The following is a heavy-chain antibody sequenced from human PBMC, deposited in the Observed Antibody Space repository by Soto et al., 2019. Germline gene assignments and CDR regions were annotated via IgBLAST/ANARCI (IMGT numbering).Heavy chain of an antibody. V-gene: IGHV1-18*04. CDR1: ASTFTGYT. J-gene: IGHJ5*02. Sequence: QVHLVQSGTEVKEPGASVKFACKASASTFTGYTINWVRQAPGPGLEWMGWISTFNGNTKYAGNFEGRVTMTANTTTTTAYMELTSLTFDDTAGYFCARGTVTSGRWFGPWGQGTLVGVSS. CDR2: ISTFNGNT. D-gene: IGHD4-17*01. CDR3: ARGTVTSGRWFGP.